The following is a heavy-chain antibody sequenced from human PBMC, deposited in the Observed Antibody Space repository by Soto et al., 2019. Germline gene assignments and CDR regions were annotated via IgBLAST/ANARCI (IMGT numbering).Heavy chain of an antibody. Sequence: EVQLVESGGGLVKPGGSLRPSCAASGFTFTRYRMNWVRQAPGKGLEWVSSISSTTNFIYYGDSMKGRFTISRDNAKNSLYLEMNSLRAEDTAVYYCARESEDLTSNFDYWGQGTLVTVSS. V-gene: IGHV3-21*06. CDR2: ISSTTNFI. CDR3: ARESEDLTSNFDY. CDR1: GFTFTRYR. J-gene: IGHJ4*02.